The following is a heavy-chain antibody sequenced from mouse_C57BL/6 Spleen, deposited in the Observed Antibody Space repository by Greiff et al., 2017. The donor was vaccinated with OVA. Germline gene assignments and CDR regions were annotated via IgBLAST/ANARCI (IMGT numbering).Heavy chain of an antibody. CDR1: GYTVTSYW. V-gene: IGHV1-53*01. CDR2: INPSNGGT. J-gene: IGHJ1*03. CDR3: ARSGYYGSRSYWYFDV. Sequence: QVQLQQPGTELVKPGASVKLSCKASGYTVTSYWMHWVKQRPGQGLEWIGNINPSNGGTNYNEKFKSKATLTVDKSSSTAYMQLSSLRSEDSAVYYCARSGYYGSRSYWYFDVWGTGTTVTVSS. D-gene: IGHD1-1*01.